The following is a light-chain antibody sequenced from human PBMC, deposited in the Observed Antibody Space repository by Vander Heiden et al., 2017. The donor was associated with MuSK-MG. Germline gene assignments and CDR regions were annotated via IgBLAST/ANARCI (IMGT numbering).Light chain of an antibody. V-gene: IGLV2-14*03. Sequence: QSALTQPASVSGSPGQSIPLSCTGTSSDVGASNYVSWYQHHPGKAPKLMIYDVSIRPSGVSNRFSGSKSGNTASLTISGLQAEDEADYYCSSYRSSSTPYVLGTGTKVTVL. CDR3: SSYRSSSTPYV. J-gene: IGLJ1*01. CDR2: DVS. CDR1: SSDVGASNY.